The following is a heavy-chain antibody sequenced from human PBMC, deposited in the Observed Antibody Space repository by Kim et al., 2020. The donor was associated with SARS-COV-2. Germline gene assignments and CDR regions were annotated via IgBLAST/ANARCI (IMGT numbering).Heavy chain of an antibody. CDR1: GFTFSDSA. CDR3: TRFIKSSAYYFDY. V-gene: IGHV3-73*01. CDR2: VRSEGNSYAT. Sequence: GGSLRLSCAASGFTFSDSAMHWVRQASGKGLEWVGRVRSEGNSYATGDTASVKGRFIISRDDSKNTAYLKMNSLKTEDTAVYYCTRFIKSSAYYFDYWGRGTLVTVSS. J-gene: IGHJ4*02. D-gene: IGHD3-16*02.